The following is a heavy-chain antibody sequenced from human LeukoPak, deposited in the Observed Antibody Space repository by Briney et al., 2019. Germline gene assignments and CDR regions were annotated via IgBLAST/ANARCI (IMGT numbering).Heavy chain of an antibody. CDR2: ITSSSSYI. Sequence: GGSLRLSCAASGFTFSSYSMNWVRQAPGKGLERVSSITSSSSYIYYADSVKGRFTISRDNAKNSLYLQMNSLRAEDTAVYYCAREVEYYHFWSGSRSDPWGQGTLVTVSS. J-gene: IGHJ5*02. V-gene: IGHV3-21*01. CDR1: GFTFSSYS. CDR3: AREVEYYHFWSGSRSDP. D-gene: IGHD3-3*01.